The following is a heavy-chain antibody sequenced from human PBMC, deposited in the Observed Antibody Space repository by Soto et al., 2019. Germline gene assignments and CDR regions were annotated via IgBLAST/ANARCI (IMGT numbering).Heavy chain of an antibody. J-gene: IGHJ4*02. CDR3: ARSVAVPGAHIDY. Sequence: PSESLSLPCIVSGGSISGSYWSWLRQSPGKGLEWLGYVYYTGSTNYSPSLRSRVSISVDTSKNEFSLRLSSVTAADTAVYFCARSVAVPGAHIDYWGQGTQVTVSS. CDR2: VYYTGST. CDR1: GGSISGSY. V-gene: IGHV4-59*01. D-gene: IGHD6-19*01.